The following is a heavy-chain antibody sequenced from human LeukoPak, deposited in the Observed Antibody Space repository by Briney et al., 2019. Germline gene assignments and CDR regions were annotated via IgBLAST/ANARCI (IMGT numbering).Heavy chain of an antibody. CDR2: IKGKTDGGTT. J-gene: IGHJ4*02. Sequence: KSGGSLRLSYAASGFTFSNAWMSWVRQAPGKGLEWVGRIKGKTDGGTTDYAAPVKGRFTISRDDSKNTLYLQMNSLKTEDTAVYYCTTDSSNYLNWGQGTLVTVSS. D-gene: IGHD4-11*01. CDR1: GFTFSNAW. V-gene: IGHV3-15*01. CDR3: TTDSSNYLN.